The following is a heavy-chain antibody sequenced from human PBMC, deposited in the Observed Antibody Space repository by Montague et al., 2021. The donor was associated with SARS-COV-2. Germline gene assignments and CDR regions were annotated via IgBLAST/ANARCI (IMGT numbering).Heavy chain of an antibody. D-gene: IGHD1-26*01. J-gene: IGHJ3*02. V-gene: IGHV3-30-3*01. CDR2: ISYDGSNK. CDR3: ARPSSGSYYHAFDI. Sequence: SLRLSCAASGFTFSSYAMHWVRQAPGKGLEWVAVISYDGSNKYYADSVKGRFTTSRDNSKNTLYLQMNSLRAEDTAVYYCARPSSGSYYHAFDIWGQGTMVTVSS. CDR1: GFTFSSYA.